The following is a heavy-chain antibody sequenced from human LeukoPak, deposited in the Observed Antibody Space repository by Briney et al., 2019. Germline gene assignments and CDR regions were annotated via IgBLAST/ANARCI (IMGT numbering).Heavy chain of an antibody. CDR1: GFTFSNAW. CDR2: ITKKIDGGTT. Sequence: NPGGSLRLSCTASGFTFSNAWMSWVRQDPGKGLEWVGRITKKIDGGTTTYAAPVRGRFTISRDDSKDTLYLQMNSLKTDDTAVYYCTRGPRPFDYWGQGTLVTVSS. V-gene: IGHV3-15*01. J-gene: IGHJ4*02. CDR3: TRGPRPFDY.